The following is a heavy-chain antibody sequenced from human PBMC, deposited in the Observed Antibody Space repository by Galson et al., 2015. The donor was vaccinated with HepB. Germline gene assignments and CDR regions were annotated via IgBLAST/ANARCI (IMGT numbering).Heavy chain of an antibody. CDR2: IIPISNRI. Sequence: SVKVSCKASGGTFISFAISRVRQAPGQGLEWVGGIIPISNRINYAQKFQGRITITADESTSTAYMELTRLRSEDTGVYYCARDPLLSTVMTPGSFDVWGQGTMVIVSS. D-gene: IGHD4-23*01. J-gene: IGHJ3*01. V-gene: IGHV1-69*13. CDR1: GGTFISFA. CDR3: ARDPLLSTVMTPGSFDV.